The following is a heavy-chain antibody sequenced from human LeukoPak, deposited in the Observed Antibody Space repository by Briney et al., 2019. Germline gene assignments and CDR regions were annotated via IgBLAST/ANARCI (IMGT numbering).Heavy chain of an antibody. Sequence: SETLSLTCTVSGGSISSYYWSWIRQPPGKGLEWIGYIYYSGSTNYNPSLKSRVTISVDTSKNQFSLKLSSVTAADTAVYYCARLSGYAYYYYGMDVWGQGTTVTVSS. CDR3: ARLSGYAYYYYGMDV. D-gene: IGHD5-12*01. V-gene: IGHV4-59*08. J-gene: IGHJ6*02. CDR1: GGSISSYY. CDR2: IYYSGST.